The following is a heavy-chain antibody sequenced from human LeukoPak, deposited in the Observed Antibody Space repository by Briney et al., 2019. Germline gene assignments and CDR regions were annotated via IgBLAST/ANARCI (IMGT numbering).Heavy chain of an antibody. Sequence: GGSLRLSCAASGFTFSSYSMNWVRQAPGKGLEWVSYISSSSSTIYYADSVKGRFTISRDNAKNSLYLQMNSLRAEDTAVYYCARATVTTSDFYYYYMDVWGKGTTVTVFS. CDR2: ISSSSSTI. D-gene: IGHD4-17*01. CDR1: GFTFSSYS. V-gene: IGHV3-48*01. CDR3: ARATVTTSDFYYYYMDV. J-gene: IGHJ6*03.